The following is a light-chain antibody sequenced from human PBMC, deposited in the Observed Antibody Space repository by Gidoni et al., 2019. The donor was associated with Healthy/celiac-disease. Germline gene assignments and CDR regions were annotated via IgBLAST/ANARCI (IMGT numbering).Light chain of an antibody. CDR1: QSVSSSY. J-gene: IGKJ3*01. CDR2: GAS. V-gene: IGKV3-20*01. Sequence: EIVLTQSPGTLSLSPGERATLSCRAIQSVSSSYLAWYQQKPGQAPRLLIYGASSRATGIPDRFSGSGSGTDFTLTISRLEPEDFAVYYCQQYGSSPIFGPGTKVDIK. CDR3: QQYGSSPI.